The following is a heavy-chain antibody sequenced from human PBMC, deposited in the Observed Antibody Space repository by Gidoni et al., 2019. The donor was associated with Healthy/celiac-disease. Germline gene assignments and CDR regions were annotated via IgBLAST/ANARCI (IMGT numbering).Heavy chain of an antibody. Sequence: QVQLQQWGAGLLKPSETLSLTCAVYGGSFSGYYWSWIRQHPGKGLEWIVEINHSGSTNYTPSLKSRVTISVDTSKNQFSLKLSSVTAADTAVYYCAREYLVGSITMVRGPDAFDIWGQGTMVTVSS. V-gene: IGHV4-34*01. J-gene: IGHJ3*02. CDR3: AREYLVGSITMVRGPDAFDI. CDR2: INHSGST. CDR1: GGSFSGYY. D-gene: IGHD3-10*01.